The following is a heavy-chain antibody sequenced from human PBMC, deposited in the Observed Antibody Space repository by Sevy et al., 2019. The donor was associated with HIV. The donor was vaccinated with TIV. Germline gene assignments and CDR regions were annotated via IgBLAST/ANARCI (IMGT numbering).Heavy chain of an antibody. Sequence: SETLSLTCTVSGDSMSSGNHWWSWIRQPAGKGLEWIGRIYTSGRTIYDPVLRSRVTMSVDTSTNQFFLNLNSVTAADTAVYYCARDGIRRDYYHGMDVWGQGPTVTVSS. CDR1: GDSMSSGNHW. J-gene: IGHJ6*02. V-gene: IGHV4-61*02. CDR2: IYTSGRT. D-gene: IGHD1-26*01. CDR3: ARDGIRRDYYHGMDV.